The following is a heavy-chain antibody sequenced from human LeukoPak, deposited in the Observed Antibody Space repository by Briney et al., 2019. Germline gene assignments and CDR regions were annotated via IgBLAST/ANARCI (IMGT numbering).Heavy chain of an antibody. CDR1: GFTVSSNY. CDR3: ARARAGAGTFFFDY. CDR2: IYGGGAT. Sequence: GGSLRLSCAASGFTVSSNYMSWVRQAPGKGLEWVSVIYGGGATSYVDSVKGRFTLSRDNSQNTLYLQMNSLRDEDTAVYYCARARAGAGTFFFDYWGQGTLVTVSS. D-gene: IGHD6-13*01. J-gene: IGHJ4*02. V-gene: IGHV3-53*01.